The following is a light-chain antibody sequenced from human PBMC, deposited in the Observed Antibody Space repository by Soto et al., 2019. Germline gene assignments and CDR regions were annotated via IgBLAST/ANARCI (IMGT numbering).Light chain of an antibody. CDR1: SSDIGGYNY. Sequence: QSALTQPASVSGSPGQSITISCTGTSSDIGGYNYVSWYQQHPDKAPKLIIYDVSKRPSGLSNRFSGSKSGNTASLTISGLQAEDEADYYCSSYTSSSSYVVFGGGTKVTVL. CDR3: SSYTSSSSYVV. V-gene: IGLV2-14*01. CDR2: DVS. J-gene: IGLJ2*01.